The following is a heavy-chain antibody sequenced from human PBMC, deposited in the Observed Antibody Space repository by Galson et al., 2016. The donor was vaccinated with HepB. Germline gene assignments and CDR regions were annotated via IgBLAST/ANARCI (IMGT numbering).Heavy chain of an antibody. CDR3: AKSEDYYGSGSLPQFDL. CDR1: GFAFGKKA. V-gene: IGHV3-30*04. CDR2: ISYDGSSH. Sequence: SLRLSCAASGFAFGKKAMHWVRQAPGEGLEWVAVISYDGSSHYHADSMKGRFTISRDNSKNTLYLQMNSLSSEDTAVYYCAKSEDYYGSGSLPQFDLWGRGTLVTVTS. J-gene: IGHJ2*01. D-gene: IGHD3-10*01.